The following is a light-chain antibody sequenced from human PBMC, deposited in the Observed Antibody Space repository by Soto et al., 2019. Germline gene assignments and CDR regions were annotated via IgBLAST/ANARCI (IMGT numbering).Light chain of an antibody. J-gene: IGLJ2*01. Sequence: QSALTQPRSVSGSPGQSVTISCTGTSSDVGGYNYVSWYQQHPGKAPKLMIYDVSQRPSGVPDRFSGSKSGNTASLTISGLQAEDEADYYCCSYAGSYTHVVFGGGTMLTVL. V-gene: IGLV2-11*01. CDR1: SSDVGGYNY. CDR3: CSYAGSYTHVV. CDR2: DVS.